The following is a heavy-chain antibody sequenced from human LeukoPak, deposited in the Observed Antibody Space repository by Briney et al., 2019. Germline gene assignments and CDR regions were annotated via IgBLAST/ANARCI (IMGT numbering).Heavy chain of an antibody. CDR1: GFTFDDYA. J-gene: IGHJ4*02. V-gene: IGHV3-9*01. Sequence: GGSLRLSCAASGFTFDDYAMHWVRQAPGKGLEWVSGISWNSGSIGYADSVKGRFTISRDNAKNSLYLQMNSLRAEDTALYYCAAHSSDNQGSGDYWGQGTLVTVTS. CDR3: AAHSSDNQGSGDY. D-gene: IGHD6-19*01. CDR2: ISWNSGSI.